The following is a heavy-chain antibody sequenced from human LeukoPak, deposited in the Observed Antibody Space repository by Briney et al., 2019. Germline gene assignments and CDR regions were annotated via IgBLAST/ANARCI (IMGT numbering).Heavy chain of an antibody. CDR3: WVWFGESYGTPYLDY. V-gene: IGHV1-8*01. CDR1: GYTFTSYD. CDR2: MNPNSGNT. J-gene: IGHJ4*02. D-gene: IGHD3-10*01. Sequence: ASVKVSCKASGYTFTSYDINWVRQATGQGLEWMGWMNPNSGNTGYALKFQGRVTMTWNTSISTTYMEVSSLRSEDTAVYYCWVWFGESYGTPYLDYWGQGTLVTVSS.